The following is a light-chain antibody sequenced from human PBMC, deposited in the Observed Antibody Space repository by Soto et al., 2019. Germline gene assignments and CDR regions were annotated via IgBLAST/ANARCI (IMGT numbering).Light chain of an antibody. CDR2: TAS. CDR3: QKYNSAPIT. Sequence: DIQMTQSPSSLSASVGDRVTITCRASQGIGNYLAWFQQKPGKVPKLLIYTASTLQSGVPSRFSGSGSGTDFTLTTSSLQPEDVATYYRQKYNSAPITFGQGTRLDIK. CDR1: QGIGNY. J-gene: IGKJ5*01. V-gene: IGKV1-27*01.